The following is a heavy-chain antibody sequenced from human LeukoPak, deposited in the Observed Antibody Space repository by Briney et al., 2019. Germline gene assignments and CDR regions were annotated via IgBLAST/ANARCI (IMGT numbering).Heavy chain of an antibody. CDR1: GGSISSYY. CDR3: ARGSSPFDY. J-gene: IGHJ4*02. Sequence: KPSETLSLTCTVSGGSISSYYWSWIRQPPGKGLEWIGSLFYSGNTNYNPSHKSRVTISLDTSKNQVSLKLSSVTAADTAVYYCARGSSPFDYWGQGTLVTVSS. CDR2: LFYSGNT. V-gene: IGHV4-59*08.